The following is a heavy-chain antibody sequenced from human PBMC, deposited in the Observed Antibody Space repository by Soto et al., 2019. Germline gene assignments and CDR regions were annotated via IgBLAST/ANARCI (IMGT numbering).Heavy chain of an antibody. D-gene: IGHD2-15*01. CDR3: ARCTKGGSCYRQPGDY. J-gene: IGHJ4*02. CDR2: ISYDGSNK. V-gene: IGHV3-30-3*01. CDR1: GFTFSSYA. Sequence: TGGSLRLSCAASGFTFSSYAMHWVRQAPGKGLEWVAVISYDGSNKYYADSVKGRFPISRDNSKNTLYLQMNSLRAEDTAVYYCARCTKGGSCYRQPGDYWGQGTLVTVSS.